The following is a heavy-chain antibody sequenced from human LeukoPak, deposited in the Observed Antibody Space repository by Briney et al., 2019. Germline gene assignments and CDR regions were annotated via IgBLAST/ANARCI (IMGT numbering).Heavy chain of an antibody. CDR2: IYYTGVT. J-gene: IGHJ4*02. D-gene: IGHD2-15*01. V-gene: IGHV4-59*08. CDR1: GGSMNSYY. CDR3: AGSPEYCSGGNCYRFDH. Sequence: SETLSLTCTVSGGSMNSYYWTWIRQPPGKGLEWIGSIYYTGVTTYNLSLQSRVTLSVDTSKNQFSLRLTSVTAADTAVYYCAGSPEYCSGGNCYRFDHWGQGTLVTVSS.